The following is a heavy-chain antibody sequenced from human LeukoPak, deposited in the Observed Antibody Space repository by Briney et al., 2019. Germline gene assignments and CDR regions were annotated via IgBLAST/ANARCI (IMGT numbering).Heavy chain of an antibody. J-gene: IGHJ3*02. V-gene: IGHV1-69*13. Sequence: SVKVSCKASGGTFGSYAISWVRQAPGQGLEWMGGIIPIFGTANYAQKFQGRVTITADESTSTAYMELSSLRSEDTAVYYCASSGGFSQTAYIVAVPAATGGAFDIWGQGTMVTVSS. D-gene: IGHD2-2*01. CDR3: ASSGGFSQTAYIVAVPAATGGAFDI. CDR1: GGTFGSYA. CDR2: IIPIFGTA.